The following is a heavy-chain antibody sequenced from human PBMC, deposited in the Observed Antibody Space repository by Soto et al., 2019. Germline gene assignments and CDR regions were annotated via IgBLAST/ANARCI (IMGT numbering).Heavy chain of an antibody. CDR1: GFTFEDHG. J-gene: IGHJ3*02. Sequence: EVQLVESGGGVVRPGGSLRLSCAASGFTFEDHGMTWVRQVPGKGLEWVAEINWSGSSTSYADSVKGRFTISRDNAKNSRYLQMNSLRAKDTALYFCARDGGVAVAVDASDIWGQGTMVTVSS. V-gene: IGHV3-20*04. CDR2: INWSGSST. CDR3: ARDGGVAVAVDASDI. D-gene: IGHD6-19*01.